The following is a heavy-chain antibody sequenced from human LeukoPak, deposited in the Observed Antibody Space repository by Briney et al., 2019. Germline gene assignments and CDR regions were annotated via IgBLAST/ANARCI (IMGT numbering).Heavy chain of an antibody. V-gene: IGHV4-59*08. CDR1: GGSISSYY. CDR3: ARHSVDTAMAQFDY. CDR2: IYYSGST. J-gene: IGHJ4*02. Sequence: SETLSLTCTVSGGSISSYYWSWIRQPPGKGLEWIGYIYYSGSTNYNPSLKSRVTISVDTSKNQFSLKLSSVTAADMAVYYCARHSVDTAMAQFDYWGQGTLVTVSS. D-gene: IGHD5-18*01.